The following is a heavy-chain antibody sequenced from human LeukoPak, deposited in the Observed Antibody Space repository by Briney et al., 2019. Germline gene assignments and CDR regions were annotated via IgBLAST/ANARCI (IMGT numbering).Heavy chain of an antibody. CDR3: ARDMAAAGTDVFDY. CDR1: GYSFTSSW. CDR2: LYPGASDT. D-gene: IGHD6-13*01. Sequence: GESLKISCKGSGYSFTSSWIGWVRQMPGKGLEWMGILYPGASDTRYSPSFQGQVTISVDKSITTAYLQWSSLKASDTAMYYCARDMAAAGTDVFDYWGQGTLVTVSS. J-gene: IGHJ4*02. V-gene: IGHV5-51*01.